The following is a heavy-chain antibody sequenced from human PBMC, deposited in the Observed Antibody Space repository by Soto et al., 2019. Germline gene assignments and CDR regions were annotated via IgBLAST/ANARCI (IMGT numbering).Heavy chain of an antibody. CDR3: ASLSKGYCSDTSCYSWLDH. V-gene: IGHV1-2*02. J-gene: IGHJ4*02. Sequence: KATCKDFREKLSSYYMYSVRQAPGKVLEWMGWINPGSGATSYAQTFQGRVTMTRDTSINTVYMEVTSLRPDDTAVYYCASLSKGYCSDTSCYSWLDHWGQGILVTVSS. D-gene: IGHD2-2*01. CDR2: INPGSGAT. CDR1: REKLSSYY.